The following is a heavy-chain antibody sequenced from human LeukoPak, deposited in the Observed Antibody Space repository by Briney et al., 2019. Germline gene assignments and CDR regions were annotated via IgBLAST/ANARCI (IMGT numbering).Heavy chain of an antibody. CDR1: GFTFSSYW. CDR2: IKQDGNEK. Sequence: PWGSLRLSCAASGFTFSSYWMSWVRQAPGKGLEWVANIKQDGNEKYYLDSVRGRFTISRGNAKNSLYLQMNSLRAEDTAVYYCAREGVAGTGLDYWGQGTLVTVSS. J-gene: IGHJ4*02. D-gene: IGHD6-13*01. V-gene: IGHV3-7*01. CDR3: AREGVAGTGLDY.